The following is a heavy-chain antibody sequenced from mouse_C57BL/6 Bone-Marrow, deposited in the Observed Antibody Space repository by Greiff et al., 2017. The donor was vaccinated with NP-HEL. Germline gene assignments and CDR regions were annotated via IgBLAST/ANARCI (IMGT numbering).Heavy chain of an antibody. V-gene: IGHV1-39*01. CDR2: INPNYGTT. J-gene: IGHJ1*03. CDR3: ASPLYGSKDWYFDV. D-gene: IGHD1-1*01. Sequence: EVQVVESGPELVKPGASVKISCKASGYSFTDYNMNWVKQSNGKSLEWIGVINPNYGTTSYNQKFKGKATLTVDQSSSTAYMQLNSLTSEDSAVYYCASPLYGSKDWYFDVWGTGTTVTVSS. CDR1: GYSFTDYN.